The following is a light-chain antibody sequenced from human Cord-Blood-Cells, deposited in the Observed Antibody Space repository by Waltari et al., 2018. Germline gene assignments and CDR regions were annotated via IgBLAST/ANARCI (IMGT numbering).Light chain of an antibody. CDR3: QQYNSYSQWT. J-gene: IGKJ1*01. CDR2: KAS. Sequence: DIQMTQSPSPLSASVGDRVPIPCRASQSISSWLAWHQQKPGKAPKLLIYKASSLESGVPSRFSGSGSETEFTLTISSLQPDDFATYYCQQYNSYSQWTFGQGTKVEIK. V-gene: IGKV1-5*03. CDR1: QSISSW.